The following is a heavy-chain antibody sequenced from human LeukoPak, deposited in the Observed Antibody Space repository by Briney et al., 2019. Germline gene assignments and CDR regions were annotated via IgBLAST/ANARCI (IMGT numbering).Heavy chain of an antibody. D-gene: IGHD3-10*01. V-gene: IGHV3-30*04. CDR1: GFXFSNYA. J-gene: IGHJ4*02. Sequence: GGSLRLSCAASGFXFSNYAMHWVRQAPGKGLEWVAVISNDGSNKYYADSVKGRFTTSRDNSKNTLYLQMNSLRAEDTAVYYCAKDYSGSGSIDYWGQGTLVTVSS. CDR3: AKDYSGSGSIDY. CDR2: ISNDGSNK.